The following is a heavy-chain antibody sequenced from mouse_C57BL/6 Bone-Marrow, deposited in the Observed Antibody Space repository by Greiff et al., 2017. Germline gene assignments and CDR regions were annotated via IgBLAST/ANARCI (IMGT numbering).Heavy chain of an antibody. CDR1: GYTFTSYW. D-gene: IGHD1-1*01. Sequence: QVQLKQPGTELVKPGASVKLSCKASGYTFTSYWMYWVKQRPGQGLEWIGNINPSNGGTNYNEKFKSKATLTVDKSSSTAYMQLSSLTSEDSAVYYCARDWGTVEGDYWGQGTTLTVSS. CDR2: INPSNGGT. J-gene: IGHJ2*01. V-gene: IGHV1-53*01. CDR3: ARDWGTVEGDY.